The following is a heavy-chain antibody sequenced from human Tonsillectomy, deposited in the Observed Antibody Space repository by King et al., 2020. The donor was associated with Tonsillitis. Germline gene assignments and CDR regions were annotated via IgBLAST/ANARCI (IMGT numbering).Heavy chain of an antibody. CDR1: GFTFSSYA. CDR3: ARDLVIYVYCADSFAC. CDR2: ILYDGSNK. D-gene: IGHD5/OR15-5a*01. V-gene: IGHV3-30*04. J-gene: IGHJ3*01. Sequence: VQLVESGGGVVQPGRSLRLSCAASGFTFSSYAMHWVRQAPGKGLEWVAVILYDGSNKYYADSVKGRFTISRDNSKNTLYLQMNSLRAEDTAVYYCARDLVIYVYCADSFACWGHGRLV.